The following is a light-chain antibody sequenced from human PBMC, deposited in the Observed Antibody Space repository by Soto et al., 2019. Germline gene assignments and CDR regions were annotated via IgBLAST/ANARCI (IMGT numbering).Light chain of an antibody. CDR1: SSDVGGYNS. Sequence: QSALTQPPSASGSPGQSVTIPCTGTSSDVGGYNSVSWYQQHPGKVPKLMIYEVSHRPSGVSNRFSGSKSGNTASLTISGLQAEDEADYYCSSYTSISTVVFGGGTKLTVL. CDR2: EVS. J-gene: IGLJ2*01. CDR3: SSYTSISTVV. V-gene: IGLV2-14*01.